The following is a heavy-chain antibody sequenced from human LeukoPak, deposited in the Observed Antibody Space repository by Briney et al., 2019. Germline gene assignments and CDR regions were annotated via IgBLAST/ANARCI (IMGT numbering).Heavy chain of an antibody. V-gene: IGHV4-34*01. CDR3: ATLNRYSSSWFDY. J-gene: IGHJ4*02. Sequence: PSETLSLTCAVYGGSFSGYYWSWIRQPPGKGLEWIGEINHSGSTNYNPSLKSRVTISVDTSKNQFSLKLSSVTAADTAVYYCATLNRYSSSWFDYWGQGTLVTVSS. CDR1: GGSFSGYY. D-gene: IGHD6-13*01. CDR2: INHSGST.